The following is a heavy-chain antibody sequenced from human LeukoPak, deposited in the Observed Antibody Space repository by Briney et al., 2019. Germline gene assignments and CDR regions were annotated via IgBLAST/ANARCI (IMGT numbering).Heavy chain of an antibody. D-gene: IGHD5-24*01. CDR2: IRSSSSVI. Sequence: GGSLRLSCAASGFTFSRYDMNWVRQAPGKGLEWVSYIRSSSSVIYYADSVRGRFTISRDNAKNSLSLQMNSLRAEDTAVYYCASVRGHWGQGTLVTVSS. CDR3: ASVRGH. V-gene: IGHV3-48*04. J-gene: IGHJ4*02. CDR1: GFTFSRYD.